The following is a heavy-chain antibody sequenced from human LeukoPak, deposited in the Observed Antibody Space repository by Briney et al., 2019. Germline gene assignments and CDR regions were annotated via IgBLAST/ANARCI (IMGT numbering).Heavy chain of an antibody. J-gene: IGHJ3*02. D-gene: IGHD1-26*01. CDR3: ARRSGSYDAFDI. Sequence: SSETLSLTCTVSGGSISSYYWSWIRQPAVKGLEWIGRVYTSGSTNYNPSLKSRVTMSVDTSKNQFSLKLSSVTAADTAVYYCARRSGSYDAFDIWGQGTMVTVSS. V-gene: IGHV4-4*07. CDR2: VYTSGST. CDR1: GGSISSYY.